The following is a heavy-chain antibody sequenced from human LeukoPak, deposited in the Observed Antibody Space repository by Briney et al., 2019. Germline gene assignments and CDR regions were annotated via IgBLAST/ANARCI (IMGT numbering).Heavy chain of an antibody. CDR2: INPNTDGT. J-gene: IGHJ4*02. D-gene: IGHD3-16*01. Sequence: GSVKVSCKAFGYTFTGYYIHWVRQAPEQGLEWMGWINPNTDGTNFAQKFQGRVTMTRDTSITTAYMELSRLTSDATAVYYCAIDGHRGMPFDSWGQGTLVSVSS. CDR1: GYTFTGYY. CDR3: AIDGHRGMPFDS. V-gene: IGHV1-2*02.